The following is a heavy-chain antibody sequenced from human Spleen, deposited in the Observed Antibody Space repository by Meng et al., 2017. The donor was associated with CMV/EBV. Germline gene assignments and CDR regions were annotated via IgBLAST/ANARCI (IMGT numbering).Heavy chain of an antibody. D-gene: IGHD2/OR15-2a*01. CDR2: ISAYNGDA. CDR1: GYTFTSSG. CDR3: ARVSYINWDY. J-gene: IGHJ4*02. Sequence: SCTASGYTFTSSGIIWVRQAPGQGLEWMGWISAYNGDANYAQKLQGRVTMTTDTSTTTAYMELRSLRSDDTAVYYCARVSYINWDYWGQGTLVTVSS. V-gene: IGHV1-18*01.